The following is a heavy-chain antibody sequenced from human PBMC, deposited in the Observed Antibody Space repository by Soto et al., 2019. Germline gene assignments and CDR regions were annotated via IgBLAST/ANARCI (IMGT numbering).Heavy chain of an antibody. CDR1: GFTFSSSE. J-gene: IGHJ3*01. V-gene: IGHV3-48*03. Sequence: EVQLVESGGGLVQPGGSLRLSCAASGFTFSSSEMYWVRQAPGKGLEWISYIHPGGQTIFYAESVKGRFTISRDNAKHSVYLQMNGVRAEDTAVYYCARRGSRWGRGTKVTVSS. CDR3: ARRGSR. CDR2: IHPGGQTI. D-gene: IGHD2-15*01.